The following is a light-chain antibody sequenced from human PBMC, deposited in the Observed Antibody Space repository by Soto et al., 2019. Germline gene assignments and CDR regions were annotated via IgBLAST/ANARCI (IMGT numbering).Light chain of an antibody. CDR1: QSIGFW. J-gene: IGKJ1*01. CDR2: KAS. CDR3: QQSNSHS. Sequence: DIQLTQSPSTLSASVGDRVTLTCRASQSIGFWLAWYQQKAGKAPKLLIYKASSLESGVPARFSASGYGTEFTLTISSLQPDDFVTYYCQQSNSHSFGPGTKVEIK. V-gene: IGKV1-5*03.